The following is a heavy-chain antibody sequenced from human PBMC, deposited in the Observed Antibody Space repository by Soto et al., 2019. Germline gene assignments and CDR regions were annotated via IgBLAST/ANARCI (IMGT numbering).Heavy chain of an antibody. Sequence: SLRLSCASSGFTLSMSAVNWVRQAPGKGLEWVSYISDSGDRTYYADSVKGRFTISRDRSKNTVSLQMDSLRAEDTAVYYCAKDRGIIVKAGDAFDVWGQGTKVTVSS. D-gene: IGHD3-16*02. V-gene: IGHV3-23*01. J-gene: IGHJ3*01. CDR1: GFTLSMSA. CDR2: ISDSGDRT. CDR3: AKDRGIIVKAGDAFDV.